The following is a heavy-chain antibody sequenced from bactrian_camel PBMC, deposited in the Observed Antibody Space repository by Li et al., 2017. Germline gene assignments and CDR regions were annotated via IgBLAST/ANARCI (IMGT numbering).Heavy chain of an antibody. Sequence: QLVESGGDLVQPGGSLRLSCAASGFTFSNYYYMSRVRQAPGKGLEWVASIYTGDGTTNFADSVKGRFAISRDNAKNIMYLQMNSLTSEDSALYYCSLYWGFWGQGTQVTVS. D-gene: IGHD2*01. V-gene: IGHV3-2*01. CDR2: IYTGDGTT. CDR1: GFTFSNYYY. J-gene: IGHJ4*01. CDR3: SLYWGF.